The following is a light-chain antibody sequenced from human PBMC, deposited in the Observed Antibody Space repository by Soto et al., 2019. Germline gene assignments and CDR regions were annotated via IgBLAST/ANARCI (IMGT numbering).Light chain of an antibody. J-gene: IGLJ1*01. Sequence: QSALTQPRSVSGSPGQSVTISCTGTSSDVGGYNYVSWYQQHPGKAPKVMIYDVSERPSGVPDRFSGYKSVNTASLTISGLQAEYETDYYSFSYAASPRYVFGTGTKQTVL. CDR2: DVS. CDR3: FSYAASPRYV. V-gene: IGLV2-11*01. CDR1: SSDVGGYNY.